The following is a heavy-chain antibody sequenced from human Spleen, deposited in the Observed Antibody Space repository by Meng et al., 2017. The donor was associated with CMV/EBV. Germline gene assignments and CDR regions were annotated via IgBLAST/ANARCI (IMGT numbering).Heavy chain of an antibody. CDR3: ARALRVVAARGYYFDY. D-gene: IGHD2-15*01. CDR1: GFTFTSYT. CDR2: IISSTTYT. Sequence: GESLKISCAASGFTFTSYTMNWVRQARGKGLEWVSSIISSTTYTNYADSVKGRFTISRDNTKNSLYLQMNSLRAEDTAVYYCARALRVVAARGYYFDYWGQGTLVTVSS. V-gene: IGHV3-21*04. J-gene: IGHJ4*02.